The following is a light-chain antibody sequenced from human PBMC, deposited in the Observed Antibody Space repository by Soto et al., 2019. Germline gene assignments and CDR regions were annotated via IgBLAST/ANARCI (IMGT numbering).Light chain of an antibody. CDR2: DVS. J-gene: IGLJ1*01. CDR3: CSYAGSYTLYV. Sequence: QSALPQPRSVSGSPGQSVTISCTGTSSDVGGYNYVSWYQQHPGKAPKLMIYDVSKRLSGVPDRFSGSKSGNTASLTISGLQAEDEADYYCCSYAGSYTLYVFGTGTKVTVL. CDR1: SSDVGGYNY. V-gene: IGLV2-11*01.